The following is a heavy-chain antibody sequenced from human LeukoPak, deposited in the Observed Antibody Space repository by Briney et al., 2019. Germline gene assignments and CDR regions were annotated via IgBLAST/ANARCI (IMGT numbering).Heavy chain of an antibody. D-gene: IGHD3-10*01. CDR3: ARDGSGSSYDY. CDR2: IYTSGST. J-gene: IGHJ4*02. V-gene: IGHV4-4*07. Sequence: KPPETLSLTCTVSGGSVSSYYWSWLRQPPGKGLEWIGGIYTSGSTNYNPSLKSRVTMSVDTSKNQFSLKLSSVTAADTAVYYCARDGSGSSYDYWGQGALVTVSS. CDR1: GGSVSSYY.